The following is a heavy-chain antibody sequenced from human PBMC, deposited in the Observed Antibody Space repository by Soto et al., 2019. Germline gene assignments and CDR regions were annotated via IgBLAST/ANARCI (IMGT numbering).Heavy chain of an antibody. CDR2: VNFDGRTT. V-gene: IGHV3-74*01. J-gene: IGHJ6*02. CDR3: GREIQNYYGVDV. Sequence: EEQLVESGGGLVQPGGSLRVSCAASGFTFSNYWMHWVRQVPGKGLVWVSRVNFDGRTTNYADSVKGRFTISRDNARNTVYLQMNSLRAEDTAVYYCGREIQNYYGVDVWGQGTTVTVSS. CDR1: GFTFSNYW.